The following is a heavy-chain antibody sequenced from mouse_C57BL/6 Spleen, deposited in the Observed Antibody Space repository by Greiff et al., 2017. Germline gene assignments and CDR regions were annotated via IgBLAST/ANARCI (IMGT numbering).Heavy chain of an antibody. CDR3: ARVGTVYDGYFYFDY. D-gene: IGHD2-3*01. V-gene: IGHV1-81*01. Sequence: VQLQQSGAELARPGASVKLSCKASGYTFTSDGISWVKQRTGQGLEWIGEIYPRSGNTYYNEKFKGKATLTADKSSRSAYMGLRSLSSEDSAVYFCARVGTVYDGYFYFDYWGQGTTLTVSS. CDR1: GYTFTSDG. J-gene: IGHJ2*01. CDR2: IYPRSGNT.